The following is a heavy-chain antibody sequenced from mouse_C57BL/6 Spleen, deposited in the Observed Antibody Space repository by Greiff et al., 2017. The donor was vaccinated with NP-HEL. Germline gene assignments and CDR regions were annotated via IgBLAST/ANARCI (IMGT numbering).Heavy chain of an antibody. D-gene: IGHD1-1*01. CDR3: ARKGLLRSYYFDY. V-gene: IGHV1-22*01. CDR2: INPNNGGT. Sequence: EVQLQQSGPELVKPGASVKMSCKASGYTFTDYNMHWVKQSHGKSLEWIGYINPNNGGTSYNQKFKGKATLTVNKSSSTAYMELRSLTSEDSAVYYCARKGLLRSYYFDYWGQGTTLTVSS. J-gene: IGHJ2*01. CDR1: GYTFTDYN.